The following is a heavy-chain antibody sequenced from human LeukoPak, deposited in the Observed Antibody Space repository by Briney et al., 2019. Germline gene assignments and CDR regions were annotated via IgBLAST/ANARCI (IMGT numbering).Heavy chain of an antibody. CDR3: ARVRNAMVHGHHFDD. J-gene: IGHJ4*02. D-gene: IGHD3-10*01. V-gene: IGHV1-46*01. CDR1: GYTFTSYY. CDR2: INPSGGST. Sequence: ASVNVSCKASGYTFTSYYMHWVRPAPGQGLEWMGIINPSGGSTSYAQKFQGRVTMTRDTSTSTVYMELNSLRSEDTAVYYCARVRNAMVHGHHFDDWGQGTLVTVSS.